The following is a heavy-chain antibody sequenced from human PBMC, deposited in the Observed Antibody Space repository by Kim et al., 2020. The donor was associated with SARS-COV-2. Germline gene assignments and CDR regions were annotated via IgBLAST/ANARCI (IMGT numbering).Heavy chain of an antibody. CDR3: ARRLSHYYYGMDV. J-gene: IGHJ6*02. Sequence: GESLKISCKGSGYSFTSYWIGWVRQMPGKGLEWMGIIYPGDSDTRYSPSFQGQVTFSADKSISTAYLQWSSLKASDTAMYYCARRLSHYYYGMDVWGQGTTVTVSS. V-gene: IGHV5-51*01. CDR2: IYPGDSDT. CDR1: GYSFTSYW.